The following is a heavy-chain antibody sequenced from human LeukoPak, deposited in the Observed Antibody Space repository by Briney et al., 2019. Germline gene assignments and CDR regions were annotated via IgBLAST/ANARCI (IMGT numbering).Heavy chain of an antibody. CDR2: IWYDGSNK. D-gene: IGHD3-22*01. V-gene: IGHV3-33*01. CDR3: ARDSYGSGYYPPTGVQH. Sequence: GRSLRLSCAASGFTFSSYGMHWVRQAPGKGLEWVAVIWYDGSNKYYADSVKGRFTTSRDNSKNTLYLQMNSLRAEDTAVYYCARDSYGSGYYPPTGVQHWGQGTLVTVSS. CDR1: GFTFSSYG. J-gene: IGHJ1*01.